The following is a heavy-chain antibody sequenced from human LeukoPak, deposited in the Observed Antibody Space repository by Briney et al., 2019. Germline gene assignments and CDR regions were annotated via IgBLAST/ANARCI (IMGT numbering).Heavy chain of an antibody. CDR3: AKEGPWFGEQIGY. Sequence: PGGTLRLSCAASGFTYSSYGMSWVRQAPGKGLEWVSAISASGGSTYYADSVKGRFTISRDNSKNTLYLQMNSLRAEDTAVYYCAKEGPWFGEQIGYWGQGTLVTVSS. CDR2: ISASGGST. D-gene: IGHD3-10*01. V-gene: IGHV3-23*01. CDR1: GFTYSSYG. J-gene: IGHJ4*02.